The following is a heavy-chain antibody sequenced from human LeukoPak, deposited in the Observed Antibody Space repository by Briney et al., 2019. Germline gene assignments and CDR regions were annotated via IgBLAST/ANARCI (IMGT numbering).Heavy chain of an antibody. CDR2: INTNTGNP. V-gene: IGHV7-4-1*02. D-gene: IGHD3-10*01. CDR3: ARGSSYVWFGELLYPPSRPHDY. Sequence: ASVKVSCKASGYSFTTYAMNWVRQAPGQGLEWMGWINTNTGNPTYAQGFTGRFVFSLDTSVSTAYLQISSLKAEDTAVYYCARGSSYVWFGELLYPPSRPHDYWGQGTLVTVSS. CDR1: GYSFTTYA. J-gene: IGHJ4*02.